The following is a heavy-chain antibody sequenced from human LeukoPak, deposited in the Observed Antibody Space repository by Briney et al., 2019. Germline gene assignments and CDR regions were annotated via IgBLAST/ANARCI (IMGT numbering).Heavy chain of an antibody. V-gene: IGHV3-23*01. CDR2: ISGSGGST. Sequence: ETLSLTCTVSGGSISSYYWSWIRQPPGKGLEWVSAISGSGGSTYYADSVKGRFTISRDNSKNTLYLQMNSLRAEDTAVYYCAKYGYDFWSGYYTADYYYYYMDVWGKGTTVTVSS. J-gene: IGHJ6*03. CDR1: GGSISSYY. D-gene: IGHD3-3*01. CDR3: AKYGYDFWSGYYTADYYYYYMDV.